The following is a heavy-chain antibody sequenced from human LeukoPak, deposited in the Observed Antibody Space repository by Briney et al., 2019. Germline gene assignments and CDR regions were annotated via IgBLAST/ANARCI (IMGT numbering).Heavy chain of an antibody. Sequence: SVKVSCKASGGTFSSYAISWVRQAPGQGLEWMGGIIPIFGTANYAQKFQGRVTITADESTSTAYMELSSLRSEDTAVYYCARGSVDIVVVPAALDYYYYYYMDVWGKGTTVTVSS. J-gene: IGHJ6*03. CDR2: IIPIFGTA. V-gene: IGHV1-69*01. CDR3: ARGSVDIVVVPAALDYYYYYYMDV. D-gene: IGHD2-2*03. CDR1: GGTFSSYA.